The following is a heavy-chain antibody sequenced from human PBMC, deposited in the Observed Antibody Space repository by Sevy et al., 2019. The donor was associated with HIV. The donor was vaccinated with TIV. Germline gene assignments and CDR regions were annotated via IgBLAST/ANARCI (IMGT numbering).Heavy chain of an antibody. Sequence: GGSLRLSCAASGFTFSNYPMYWVRQAPGKGLDWVATVSYDGNNKYYSDSVKGRFTISRDNSKKTLYLQMNTVRAEDTALYYCARDAAEGPIGDNFFSNWFDAWGQGTLVSVSS. D-gene: IGHD1-1*01. V-gene: IGHV3-30*04. J-gene: IGHJ5*02. CDR3: ARDAAEGPIGDNFFSNWFDA. CDR2: VSYDGNNK. CDR1: GFTFSNYP.